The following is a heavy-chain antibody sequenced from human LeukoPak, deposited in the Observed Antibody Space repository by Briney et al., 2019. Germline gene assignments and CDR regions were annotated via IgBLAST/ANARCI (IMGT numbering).Heavy chain of an antibody. CDR1: GFTFSSYS. CDR2: ISSASNTI. V-gene: IGHV3-48*01. CDR3: ARDGWFGDYNWFDP. Sequence: PGESLRLSCAASGFTFSSYSMNWVRQAPGKGLEWVSYISSASNTIYYADSVKGRFTTSRDNAKNSPYLQMNSLRAEDTAMYYCARDGWFGDYNWFDPWGQGTLVTVSS. J-gene: IGHJ5*02. D-gene: IGHD3-10*01.